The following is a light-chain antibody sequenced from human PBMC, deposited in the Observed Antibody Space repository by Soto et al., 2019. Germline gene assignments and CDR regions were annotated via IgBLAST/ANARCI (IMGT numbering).Light chain of an antibody. CDR2: EVS. CDR3: SSYSSSGTYVI. V-gene: IGLV2-14*01. J-gene: IGLJ7*01. CDR1: SSDVGGYNY. Sequence: QSVLTQPASVSGSPGQSITISCTGTSSDVGGYNYVSWYHQHPGRAPKFIIYEVSNRPSGVSYRFSGSKSGNTASLTISGLQAEDEGEYYCSSYSSSGTYVIFGGGTQLTVL.